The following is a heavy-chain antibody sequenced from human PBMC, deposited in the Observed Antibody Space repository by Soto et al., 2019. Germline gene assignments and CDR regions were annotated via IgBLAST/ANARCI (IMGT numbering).Heavy chain of an antibody. Sequence: EVQLLESGGGLVQPGGSLRLSCAASGFTFSSYAMSWVRQAPGQGLEWVSAISGSGGGTYYADSVKGRFTISRDNSKNKLYLQMNSLRAEDTAVYSCAKDRSGYEEYYFDYWGQGTLVTGSS. CDR3: AKDRSGYEEYYFDY. J-gene: IGHJ4*02. V-gene: IGHV3-23*01. CDR1: GFTFSSYA. D-gene: IGHD5-12*01. CDR2: ISGSGGGT.